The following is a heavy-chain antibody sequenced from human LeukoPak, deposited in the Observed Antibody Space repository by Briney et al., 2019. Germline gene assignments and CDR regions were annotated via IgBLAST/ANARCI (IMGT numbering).Heavy chain of an antibody. D-gene: IGHD1-26*01. CDR3: ARVTSIVGATGY. J-gene: IGHJ4*02. CDR1: GFTFSSYS. V-gene: IGHV3-21*01. CDR2: ISSSSSYI. Sequence: GSLRLSCAASGFTFSSYSMNWVRQAPGKGLEWVSSISSSSSYIYYADSVKGRFTISRDNAKNSLYLQMNSLRAEDTAVYYCARVTSIVGATGYWGQGTLVTVSS.